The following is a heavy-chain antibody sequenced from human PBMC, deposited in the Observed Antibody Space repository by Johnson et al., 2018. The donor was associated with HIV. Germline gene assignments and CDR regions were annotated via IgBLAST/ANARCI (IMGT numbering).Heavy chain of an antibody. CDR3: AKDPLVVPAATLDAFDI. CDR2: IRYDGSNK. Sequence: QVQLVESGGGVVQPGGSLRLSCAASGFTFSSYGMHWVRQAPGKGLEWVAVIRYDGSNKYYADSVTGRFTISRDNSKNPLYLQMNSLRAEDTAVYYCAKDPLVVPAATLDAFDIWGQGTMVTVSS. V-gene: IGHV3-30*02. CDR1: GFTFSSYG. D-gene: IGHD2-2*01. J-gene: IGHJ3*02.